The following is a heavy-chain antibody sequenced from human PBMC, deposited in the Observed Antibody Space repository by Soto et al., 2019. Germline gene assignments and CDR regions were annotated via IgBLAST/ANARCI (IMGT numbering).Heavy chain of an antibody. CDR1: GFTFSNYG. Sequence: GWSLRLSCAASGFTFSNYGMHWVRQAPGKGLEWVAIIAYDGTNTYYADFVKGRFTISRDNSKNTPYLQMNSLRDEDTAVYYCAKDDGTFFYDTSGYPLDYWGEGTLVTVSS. CDR3: AKDDGTFFYDTSGYPLDY. J-gene: IGHJ4*02. CDR2: IAYDGTNT. V-gene: IGHV3-30*18. D-gene: IGHD3-22*01.